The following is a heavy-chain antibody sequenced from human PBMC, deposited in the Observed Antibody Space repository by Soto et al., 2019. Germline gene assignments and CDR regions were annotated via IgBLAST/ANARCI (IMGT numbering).Heavy chain of an antibody. Sequence: QVQLVQSGAEVKKPGSSVKVSCKASGGTFSSYAISWVRQAPGQGLEWMGGIIPIFGTANYAQKFQGRVTITADESTSTADMELSSLRSEDTAVYYCARQGLLVVPSRGWFDPWGQGTLVTVSS. V-gene: IGHV1-69*12. CDR2: IIPIFGTA. CDR1: GGTFSSYA. D-gene: IGHD3-22*01. J-gene: IGHJ5*02. CDR3: ARQGLLVVPSRGWFDP.